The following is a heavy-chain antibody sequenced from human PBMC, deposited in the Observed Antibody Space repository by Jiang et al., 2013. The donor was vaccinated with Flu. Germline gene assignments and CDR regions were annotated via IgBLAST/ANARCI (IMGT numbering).Heavy chain of an antibody. V-gene: IGHV4-39*01. J-gene: IGHJ4*02. CDR2: IYNTGDT. D-gene: IGHD4-17*01. CDR3: ARALTYGFYFDY. Sequence: IRQPPGKGLEWIGNIYNTGDTFYSPSLTSRVTMSVDASKNQFSLRLRSVTAADTAVYYCARALTYGFYFDYWGQGTLVIASS.